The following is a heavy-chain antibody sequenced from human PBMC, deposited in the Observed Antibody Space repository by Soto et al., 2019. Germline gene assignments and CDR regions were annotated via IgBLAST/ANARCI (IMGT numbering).Heavy chain of an antibody. V-gene: IGHV4-61*01. CDR2: IYCIVIT. CDR1: CGSVISGSYY. D-gene: IGHD3-10*01. J-gene: IGHJ6*04. Sequence: SETLSLTCTVSCGSVISGSYYWSWIRQPPGKGLEWIVYIYCIVITNYTPSLKSRVTISVYTSKNQFSLKRSSVTAADTAVYYWAREAMFRGVIINTDYYNTVLAVWVKGTTVPVSP. CDR3: AREAMFRGVIINTDYYNTVLAV.